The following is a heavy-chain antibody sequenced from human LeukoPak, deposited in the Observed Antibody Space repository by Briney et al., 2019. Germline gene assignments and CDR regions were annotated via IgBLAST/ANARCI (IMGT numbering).Heavy chain of an antibody. D-gene: IGHD3/OR15-3a*01. J-gene: IGHJ3*02. CDR3: ARAQYGTYAFDI. CDR2: IYPTGST. CDR1: GYSISSGYY. Sequence: PSETLSLTCTVSGYSISSGYYWGWIRQPPGKGLEWIGNIYPTGSTYYNPSLKSRVTISVDTSKNQFSLKVSSVTAADTAVYYCARAQYGTYAFDIWGQGTMVTVSS. V-gene: IGHV4-38-2*02.